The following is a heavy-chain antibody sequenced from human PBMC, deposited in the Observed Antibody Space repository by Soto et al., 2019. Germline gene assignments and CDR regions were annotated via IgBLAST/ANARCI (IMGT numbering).Heavy chain of an antibody. D-gene: IGHD3-10*01. CDR2: IYYSGST. CDR1: GGSISGGGYY. CDR3: ARDLSWFGESDAFDI. J-gene: IGHJ3*02. Sequence: PSETLSLTCTVSGGSISGGGYYWSWIRQHPGKGLEWIGYIYYSGSTYYNPSLKSRVTISVDTSKNQFSLKLSSVTAADTAVYYCARDLSWFGESDAFDIWGQGTMVTVSS. V-gene: IGHV4-31*03.